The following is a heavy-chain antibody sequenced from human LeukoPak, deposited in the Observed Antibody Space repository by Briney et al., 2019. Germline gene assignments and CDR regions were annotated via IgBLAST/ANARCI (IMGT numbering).Heavy chain of an antibody. Sequence: SETLSLTCTVSGGSISSYYWSWIRQPPGKGLEWIGYIYYSGSTNYNPSLKSRVTISVDTSKNQFSLKLSSVTAADTAVYYCARKGLVTNYYFHYWGQGTLVTVSS. CDR3: ARKGLVTNYYFHY. CDR2: IYYSGST. CDR1: GGSISSYY. V-gene: IGHV4-59*08. J-gene: IGHJ4*02. D-gene: IGHD3/OR15-3a*01.